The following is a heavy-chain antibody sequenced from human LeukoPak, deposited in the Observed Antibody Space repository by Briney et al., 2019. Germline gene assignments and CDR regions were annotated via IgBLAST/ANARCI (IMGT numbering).Heavy chain of an antibody. J-gene: IGHJ4*02. Sequence: ASVMVSCKASGYTFTSYGISWVRQAPGQGLEWMGWISAYNGNTNYAQKLQGRVTMTTDTSTSTAYMELRSLRSDDTAVYYCARDLGGIMVPYYFDYWGQGTLVTVSS. CDR1: GYTFTSYG. D-gene: IGHD3-16*01. CDR3: ARDLGGIMVPYYFDY. V-gene: IGHV1-18*01. CDR2: ISAYNGNT.